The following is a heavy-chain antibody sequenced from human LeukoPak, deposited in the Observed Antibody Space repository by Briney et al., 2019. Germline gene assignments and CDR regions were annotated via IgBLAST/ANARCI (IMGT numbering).Heavy chain of an antibody. D-gene: IGHD3-22*01. CDR3: ARARNDYDSNGFSVLDY. CDR2: IWYDGSNI. V-gene: IGHV3-33*01. Sequence: GGSLRLSCVASGISFSSHGMHWVRQAPGKGLEWMADIWYDGSNIYYADSVKGRFTISRDNSKNTLHLQMNSLRAEDTALYYCARARNDYDSNGFSVLDYWGQGTLVTVSS. J-gene: IGHJ4*02. CDR1: GISFSSHG.